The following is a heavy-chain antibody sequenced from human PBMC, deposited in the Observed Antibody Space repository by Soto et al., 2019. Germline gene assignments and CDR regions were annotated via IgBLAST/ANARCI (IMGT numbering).Heavy chain of an antibody. CDR1: GITFSDCY. Sequence: QVHLVESGGGLVKPGGSLRLSCAASGITFSDCYMNWIRQAPGKGLEWVSYMSSSGNNIDYAGSVRGRFTVSRDNAKNSLYRQLQRLRAEGTAVYYCARVRFGEWGGAMDVWGQGTRVTVSS. V-gene: IGHV3-11*01. J-gene: IGHJ6*02. CDR3: ARVRFGEWGGAMDV. D-gene: IGHD3-10*01. CDR2: MSSSGNNI.